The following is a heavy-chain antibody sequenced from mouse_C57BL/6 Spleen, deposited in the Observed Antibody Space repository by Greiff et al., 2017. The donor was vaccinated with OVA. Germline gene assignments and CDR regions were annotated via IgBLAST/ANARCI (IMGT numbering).Heavy chain of an antibody. J-gene: IGHJ1*03. Sequence: EVKLMESGGGLVQPKGSLKLSCAASGFSFNTYAMNWVRQAPGKGLEWVARIRSKSNNYATYYADSVKDRFTISRDDSESMLYLQMNNLKTEDTAMYYCVRRHYYYYGSSYGWYFDVWGTGTTVTVSS. CDR1: GFSFNTYA. D-gene: IGHD1-1*01. CDR3: VRRHYYYYGSSYGWYFDV. V-gene: IGHV10-1*01. CDR2: IRSKSNNYAT.